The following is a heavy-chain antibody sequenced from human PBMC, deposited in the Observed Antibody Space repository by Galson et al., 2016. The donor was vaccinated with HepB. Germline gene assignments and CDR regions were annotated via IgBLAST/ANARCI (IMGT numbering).Heavy chain of an antibody. J-gene: IGHJ3*01. CDR1: GFTFSDHA. Sequence: SLRLSCAVSGFTFSDHAMHWVRQAPGEGLECVALISHDGSAKFYGDSVKGRFTISRDNSKNTLELQMYSLRSEDTAMYYCAKDREWLRSTSDGIDVWGQGTMVTVSS. CDR3: AKDREWLRSTSDGIDV. CDR2: ISHDGSAK. V-gene: IGHV3-30*18. D-gene: IGHD3-3*01.